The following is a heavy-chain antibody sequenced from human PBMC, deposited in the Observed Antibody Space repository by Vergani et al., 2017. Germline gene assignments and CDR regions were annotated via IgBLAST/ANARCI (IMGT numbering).Heavy chain of an antibody. V-gene: IGHV1-2*02. CDR1: GYIFTGYY. CDR3: ARGYHFDNSGYRNVLDI. CDR2: INPKSGEK. D-gene: IGHD3-22*01. J-gene: IGHJ3*02. Sequence: QVQHVQSGAEVKKPGASMKVSCKTSGYIFTGYYMHWVRLAPGQGLEWMGGINPKSGEKKYAQKFQGRVTMTRDTSINTAYMELSRLRGDDTAVYYCARGYHFDNSGYRNVLDIWGQGTMVTVSA.